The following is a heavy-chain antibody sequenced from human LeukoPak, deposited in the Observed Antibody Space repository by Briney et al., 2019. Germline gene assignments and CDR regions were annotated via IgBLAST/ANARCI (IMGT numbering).Heavy chain of an antibody. D-gene: IGHD3-22*01. J-gene: IGHJ4*02. V-gene: IGHV3-7*01. Sequence: PGGSLRLSCAASGFTFSSYWMSWVRQAPGKGLEWVANIKQDGSEKYYVDSVKDRFTISRDNAKNSLYLQMNSLRAEDTAVYYCARVWYYYDSSGYYHFDYWGQGTLVTVSS. CDR3: ARVWYYYDSSGYYHFDY. CDR2: IKQDGSEK. CDR1: GFTFSSYW.